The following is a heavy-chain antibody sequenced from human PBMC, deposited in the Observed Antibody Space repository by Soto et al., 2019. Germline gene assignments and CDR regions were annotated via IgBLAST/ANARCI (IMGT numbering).Heavy chain of an antibody. CDR1: GFTFRDYY. J-gene: IGHJ6*02. CDR3: AREYYYTIAV. V-gene: IGHV3-11*05. Sequence: QVQLVESGGGLVRPGGSLRLSCEASGFTFRDYYMTWFRQAPGKGLEWLSYIDSSTKYTNYADSVKGRFTISRDNAKNSLYLQRNSLRADDTAVYYCAREYYYTIAVWGQGTMVTVSS. CDR2: IDSSTKYT.